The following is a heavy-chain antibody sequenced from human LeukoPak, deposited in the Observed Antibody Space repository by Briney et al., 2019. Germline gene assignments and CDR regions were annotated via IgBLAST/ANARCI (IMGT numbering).Heavy chain of an antibody. CDR3: ARRYCSSTSCYNYYMDV. CDR2: IYPGDSDT. V-gene: IGHV5-51*01. J-gene: IGHJ6*03. D-gene: IGHD2-2*02. CDR1: GYSFTSYW. Sequence: GESLKISCKGSGYSFTSYWIGWVRQMPGKGLEWMGIIYPGDSDTRYSPSFQGQVTISADKSISTAYLQWSSLKAPDTAMYYCARRYCSSTSCYNYYMDVWGKGTTVTVSS.